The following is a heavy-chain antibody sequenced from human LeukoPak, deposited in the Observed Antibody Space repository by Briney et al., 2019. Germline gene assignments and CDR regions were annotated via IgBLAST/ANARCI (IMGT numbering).Heavy chain of an antibody. D-gene: IGHD3-10*01. Sequence: GGTLVHPKTSSGFTGRNLWMNWLRKTTGRGLEWVANIHHGGSEKYYLDSVEGRFTISRDNTNNSLYLQMNSLRDDDTAIYYCARWIGGFDYWGQGALVTVSS. V-gene: IGHV3-7*04. CDR2: IHHGGSEK. CDR3: ARWIGGFDY. CDR1: GFTGRNLW. J-gene: IGHJ4*02.